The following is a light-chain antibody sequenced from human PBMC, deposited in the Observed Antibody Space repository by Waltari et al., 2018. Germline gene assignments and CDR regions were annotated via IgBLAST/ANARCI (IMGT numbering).Light chain of an antibody. J-gene: IGKJ1*01. CDR3: QHYYNWPS. V-gene: IGKV3-15*01. Sequence: EIVMTQSPATLSVSPGDSVTLSCRASQSVTSNLAWYQHKPGQAPRLLMYDASNRDSGIPARFIGSGSGTDFTLTITSLQSEDFAVYFCQHYYNWPSFGQGTKVEIK. CDR2: DAS. CDR1: QSVTSN.